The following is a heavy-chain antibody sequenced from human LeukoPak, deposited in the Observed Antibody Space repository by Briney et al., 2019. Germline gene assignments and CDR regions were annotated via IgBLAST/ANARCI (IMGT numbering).Heavy chain of an antibody. D-gene: IGHD3-10*01. CDR1: GFTFSDYY. J-gene: IGHJ5*02. V-gene: IGHV3-11*01. CDR2: ISSSGSTI. CDR3: AKDNYYGSGSYYNWFDP. Sequence: GGSLRLSCAASGFTFSDYYMSWIRQAPGKGLEWVSYISSSGSTIYYVDSVKGRFTISRDNAKNSLYLQMNSLRAEDTAVYYCAKDNYYGSGSYYNWFDPWGQGTLVTVSS.